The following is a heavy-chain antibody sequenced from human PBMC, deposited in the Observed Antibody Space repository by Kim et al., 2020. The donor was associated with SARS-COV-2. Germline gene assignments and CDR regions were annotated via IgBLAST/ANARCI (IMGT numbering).Heavy chain of an antibody. D-gene: IGHD3-3*01. Sequence: YAQKFPGGITMTEDTSTDTAYMGLSSLRSEDTAVYYCATGSPFGVGWFDPWGQGTLVTVSS. CDR3: ATGSPFGVGWFDP. V-gene: IGHV1-24*01. J-gene: IGHJ5*02.